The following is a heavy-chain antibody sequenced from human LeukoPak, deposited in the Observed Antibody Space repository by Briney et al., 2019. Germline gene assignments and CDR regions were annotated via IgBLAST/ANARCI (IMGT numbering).Heavy chain of an antibody. CDR3: AKDPYSYGSYFDY. V-gene: IGHV3-30*02. CDR1: GFTFSGCG. J-gene: IGHJ4*02. CDR2: IWSDGRGK. D-gene: IGHD5-18*01. Sequence: PGGSLRLTCAASGFTFSGCGMHWVRQAPGKGLEWVAFIWSDGRGKYYTDSVKGRFTISRDNSKNTLYLQMNSLRAEDTAMYYCAKDPYSYGSYFDYWGQGTLVTVSS.